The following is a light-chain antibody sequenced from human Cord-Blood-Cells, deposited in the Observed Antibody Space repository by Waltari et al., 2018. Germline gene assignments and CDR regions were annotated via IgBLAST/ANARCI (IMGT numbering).Light chain of an antibody. Sequence: SYELTQPPSVSVSPGQTARITCSGDALPKKYAYWYQQKPGQAPVLLIYNDSERPSGIPERFSGSSSGTTVTLTISGVQAEDEADYYCQSADSSGTYWVFGGGTKLTVL. CDR2: NDS. CDR3: QSADSSGTYWV. V-gene: IGLV3-25*03. CDR1: ALPKKY. J-gene: IGLJ3*02.